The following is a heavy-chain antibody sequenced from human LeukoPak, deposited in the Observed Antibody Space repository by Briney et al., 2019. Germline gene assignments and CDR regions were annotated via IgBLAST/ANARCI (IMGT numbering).Heavy chain of an antibody. CDR3: ARDGAITMVREDNWFDP. Sequence: GGSLRFSCAASGFTFSSYSMNWVRQAPGKGLEWVSSISSSSSYIYYADSVKGRFTISRDNAKNSLYLQMNSLRAEDTAVYYCARDGAITMVREDNWFDPWGQGTLVTVSS. V-gene: IGHV3-21*01. CDR1: GFTFSSYS. D-gene: IGHD3-10*01. J-gene: IGHJ5*02. CDR2: ISSSSSYI.